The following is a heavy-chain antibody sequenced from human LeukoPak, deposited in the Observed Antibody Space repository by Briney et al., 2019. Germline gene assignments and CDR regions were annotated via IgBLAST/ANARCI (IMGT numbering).Heavy chain of an antibody. D-gene: IGHD6-19*01. Sequence: GGSLRLSCAASGFTFSSYGMHWVRQAPGKGLEWVAAIWYDGSNKYYADSVKGRFTISRDNSKNTLYLQMNSLRAEDTAVYYCASLAVARTTHDAFDIWGQGTMVTVSS. CDR2: IWYDGSNK. J-gene: IGHJ3*02. CDR3: ASLAVARTTHDAFDI. CDR1: GFTFSSYG. V-gene: IGHV3-33*01.